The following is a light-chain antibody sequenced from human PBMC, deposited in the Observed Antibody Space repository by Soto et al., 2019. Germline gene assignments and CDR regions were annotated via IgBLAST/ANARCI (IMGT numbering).Light chain of an antibody. CDR3: VLYMGSGVSV. CDR1: SGSVSTSNY. J-gene: IGLJ3*02. CDR2: NTN. Sequence: QTVVTQEPSFSVSPGGTVTLTCGSSSGSVSTSNYPSWYQQNPGQAPRTLIYNTNIRSSGVPDRFSGSILGNKAALTITGAQADDESDYYCVLYMGSGVSVFGGGTKVTVL. V-gene: IGLV8-61*01.